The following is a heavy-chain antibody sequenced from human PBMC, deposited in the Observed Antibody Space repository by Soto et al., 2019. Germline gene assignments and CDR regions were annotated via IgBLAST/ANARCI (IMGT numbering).Heavy chain of an antibody. CDR1: GYTFTSYG. CDR3: ARDLKACISTSCYEWPPYYYYGMDV. J-gene: IGHJ6*02. Sequence: ASVKVSCKTSGYTFTSYGISWVRQAPGQGLEWIGIINPSGGSTSYAQKFQGRVTMTRDTSTSTVYMELSSLRSEDTAVYYCARDLKACISTSCYEWPPYYYYGMDVWGQGTTVTVSS. V-gene: IGHV1-46*01. CDR2: INPSGGST. D-gene: IGHD2-2*01.